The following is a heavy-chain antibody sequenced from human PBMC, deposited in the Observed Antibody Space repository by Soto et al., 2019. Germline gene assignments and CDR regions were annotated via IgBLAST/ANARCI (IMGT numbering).Heavy chain of an antibody. V-gene: IGHV1-46*01. CDR3: ARDLGSLVAVAGTCYFDY. CDR2: INPGGGSI. Sequence: QVQLVQSGAEVKGPGASVKISCKASGYTFTNFFIHWVRQAPGQGLEWMGIINPGGGSIDYAQKFKGRVTLTRDASTNTVHMELSSLRSEDTAVYYCARDLGSLVAVAGTCYFDYWGQGTLVTVSS. J-gene: IGHJ4*02. CDR1: GYTFTNFF. D-gene: IGHD6-19*01.